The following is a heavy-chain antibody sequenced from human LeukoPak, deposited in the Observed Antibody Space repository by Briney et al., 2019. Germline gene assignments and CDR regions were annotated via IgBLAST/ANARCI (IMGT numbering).Heavy chain of an antibody. CDR1: GYTFTSYG. Sequence: ASVKVSCKASGYTFTSYGISWVRQAPGQGLEWMGWISAYNGNTNYAQKLQGRVTMTTDTSTSTAYMELRSLRSDDTAVYYCARDDPNYDILTGYHYSRFDYWGQGTLVTVSS. CDR2: ISAYNGNT. CDR3: ARDDPNYDILTGYHYSRFDY. V-gene: IGHV1-18*04. J-gene: IGHJ4*02. D-gene: IGHD3-9*01.